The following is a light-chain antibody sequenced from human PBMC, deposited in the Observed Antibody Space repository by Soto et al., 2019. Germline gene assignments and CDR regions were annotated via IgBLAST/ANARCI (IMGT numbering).Light chain of an antibody. V-gene: IGLV1-47*01. CDR2: TNN. Sequence: QSVLTQPPSASGTPGQRVTISCSGSSSNTGSNYVYWYQQLPGTGPKLLIDTNNQRPSGVPDRFSGSKSGTSASLAISGLRSEDEANYYCAAWDDSLSGRVFGGGTKVTVL. CDR3: AAWDDSLSGRV. CDR1: SSNTGSNY. J-gene: IGLJ2*01.